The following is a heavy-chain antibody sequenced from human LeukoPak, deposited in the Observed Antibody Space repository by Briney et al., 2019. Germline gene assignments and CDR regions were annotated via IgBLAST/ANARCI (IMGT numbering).Heavy chain of an antibody. CDR2: IYYSGST. V-gene: IGHV4-39*01. D-gene: IGHD3-22*01. CDR1: GGSISSSSYY. CDR3: ARSKDYYDSSGYHRNNWFDP. Sequence: SETLSLTCTVSGGSISSSSYYWGWIRQPPGKGLERIGSIYYSGSTYYNPSLKSRVTISVDASKNQFSLKLSSVTAADTAVYYCARSKDYYDSSGYHRNNWFDPWGQGTLVTVSS. J-gene: IGHJ5*02.